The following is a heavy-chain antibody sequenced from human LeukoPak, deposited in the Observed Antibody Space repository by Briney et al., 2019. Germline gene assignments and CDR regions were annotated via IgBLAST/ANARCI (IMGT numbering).Heavy chain of an antibody. V-gene: IGHV1-46*03. D-gene: IGHD6-6*01. CDR3: ARGRVTFSFSSSLDY. CDR1: GNTLTSYY. J-gene: IGHJ4*02. CDR2: INPSGGGT. Sequence: ASVKVSCKASGNTLTSYYMHWVRQAPGQGLEWMGIINPSGGGTTYAQKFQGRVTMTRDTSTSTVYMELSSLRSEDTAVYFCARGRVTFSFSSSLDYWGQGTLVTVSS.